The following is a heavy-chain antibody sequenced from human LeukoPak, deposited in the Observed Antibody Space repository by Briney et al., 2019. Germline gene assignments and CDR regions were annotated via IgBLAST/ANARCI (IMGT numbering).Heavy chain of an antibody. Sequence: ASVKVSCKASGYTFTGYYMHWVRQAPGEVLEWMGWINPNSGGTNYAQKFQGRVTMTRDTSISTAYMELSRLRSDDTAVYYCARDLSFGQLVQSHWGQGTLVTVSS. CDR1: GYTFTGYY. CDR2: INPNSGGT. J-gene: IGHJ4*02. CDR3: ARDLSFGQLVQSH. V-gene: IGHV1-2*02. D-gene: IGHD6-13*01.